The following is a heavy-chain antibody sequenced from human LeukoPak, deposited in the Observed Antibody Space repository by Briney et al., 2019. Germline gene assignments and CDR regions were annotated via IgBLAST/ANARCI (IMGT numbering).Heavy chain of an antibody. J-gene: IGHJ4*02. CDR1: GFTFSSYG. CDR2: ISGSGGST. V-gene: IGHV3-23*01. D-gene: IGHD5-18*01. Sequence: GGTLRLSCAASGFTFSSYGMSWVRQAPGKGLEWVSVISGSGGSTYYADSVKGRFTISRDNSKNTLYVQLNSLRAEDTAVYYCARQYISGQWYFDYWGQGTLVTVSS. CDR3: ARQYISGQWYFDY.